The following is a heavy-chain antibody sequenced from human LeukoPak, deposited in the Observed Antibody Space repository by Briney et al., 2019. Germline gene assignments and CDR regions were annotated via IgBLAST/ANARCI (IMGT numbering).Heavy chain of an antibody. J-gene: IGHJ4*02. CDR1: GFTFSSLT. V-gene: IGHV3-23*01. CDR2: MSAGGAV. Sequence: WGSLRLSCAASGFTFSSLTMTWVRQAPGKGLEWVSAMSAGGAVYYADSVKGRFTVSRDNSRNTLYLQMNSLRAEDTALYYCAKGSPYCGGDCYYLLDYWGQGTLVTVSS. CDR3: AKGSPYCGGDCYYLLDY. D-gene: IGHD2-21*02.